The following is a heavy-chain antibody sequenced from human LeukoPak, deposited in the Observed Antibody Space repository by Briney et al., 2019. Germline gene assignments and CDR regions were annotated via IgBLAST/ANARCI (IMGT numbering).Heavy chain of an antibody. Sequence: GGSLRLSCAASGFTFSGHTMDWVRQAPGKGLEWVAVISYDGSNKYYADSVKGRFTISRDNSKNTLYLQMNSLRAEDTAVYYCAKGDQLLAKGVYYYGMDVWGQGTTVTVSS. CDR2: ISYDGSNK. J-gene: IGHJ6*02. V-gene: IGHV3-30*18. D-gene: IGHD2-2*01. CDR1: GFTFSGHT. CDR3: AKGDQLLAKGVYYYGMDV.